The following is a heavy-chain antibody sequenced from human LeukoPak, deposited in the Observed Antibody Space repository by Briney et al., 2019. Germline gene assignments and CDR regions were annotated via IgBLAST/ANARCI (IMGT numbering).Heavy chain of an antibody. Sequence: SETLSLTCTVSGGSVSSSSYYWSWIRQPPGKGLEWIGYIYYSGSTNYNPSLKSRVTISVDTSKNQFSLRLSSVTAADTAVYYCARGSWIQSSPAIYYFDYWGQGTLVTVSS. CDR3: ARGSWIQSSPAIYYFDY. CDR2: IYYSGST. D-gene: IGHD5-18*01. CDR1: GGSVSSSSYY. V-gene: IGHV4-61*01. J-gene: IGHJ4*02.